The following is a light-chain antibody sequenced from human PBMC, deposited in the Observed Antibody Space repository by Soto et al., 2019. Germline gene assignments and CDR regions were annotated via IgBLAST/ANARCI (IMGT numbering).Light chain of an antibody. J-gene: IGLJ1*01. CDR2: EGS. CDR1: SSDVGSYNV. CDR3: CSYADSSTYV. V-gene: IGLV2-23*01. Sequence: QSVLTQPASVSGSPGQSITISCTGTSSDVGSYNVVSWYQQHPGKAPKLMIYEGSKRPSGVPNRFSGSKSGNTASLTISGLQAEDEADYYCCSYADSSTYVFGTGTKVTVL.